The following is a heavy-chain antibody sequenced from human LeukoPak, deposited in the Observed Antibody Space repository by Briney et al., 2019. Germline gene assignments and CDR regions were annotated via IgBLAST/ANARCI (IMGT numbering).Heavy chain of an antibody. CDR1: GGSISSYY. J-gene: IGHJ3*02. V-gene: IGHV4-59*01. Sequence: SETLSLTCTVSGGSISSYYWSWIRQPPGKGLEWIGNIYYSGSTNYNPSLKSRVTISVDTSKNQFSLKLSSVTAADTAVYYCARGPVYDSSGFDIWGQGTMVTVSS. D-gene: IGHD3-22*01. CDR3: ARGPVYDSSGFDI. CDR2: IYYSGST.